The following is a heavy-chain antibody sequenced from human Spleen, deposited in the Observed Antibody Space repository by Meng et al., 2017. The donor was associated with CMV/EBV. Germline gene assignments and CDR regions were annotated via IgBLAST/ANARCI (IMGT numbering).Heavy chain of an antibody. V-gene: IGHV4-34*01. CDR2: IDHSGSA. D-gene: IGHD3-10*02. CDR1: GGSFTGYH. CDR3: ARESFYDVWGGRQGYYYGMDV. Sequence: GSLRLSCGVLGGSFTGYHWSWIRQPPGKGLEWIGEIDHSGSAKYNPSLESRVTISLDTSKTQFSLRLSSVTAADAAVYYCARESFYDVWGGRQGYYYGMDVWGQGTTVTVSS. J-gene: IGHJ6*02.